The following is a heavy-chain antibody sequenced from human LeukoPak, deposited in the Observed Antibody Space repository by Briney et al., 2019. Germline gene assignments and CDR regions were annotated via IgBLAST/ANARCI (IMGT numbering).Heavy chain of an antibody. CDR2: ISYDGSNK. Sequence: GGSLRLSCAASGFTFSSYAMHWVRQAPGKGLEWVAVISYDGSNKYYADSVKGRFTISRDNAKDSLYLQMNTLRAEDTAIYYCANEGGGAFDFWGQGTMVTVSS. V-gene: IGHV3-30*04. CDR1: GFTFSSYA. CDR3: ANEGGGAFDF. J-gene: IGHJ3*01.